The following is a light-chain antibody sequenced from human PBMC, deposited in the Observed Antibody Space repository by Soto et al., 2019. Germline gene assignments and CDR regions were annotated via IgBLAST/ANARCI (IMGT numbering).Light chain of an antibody. CDR1: SSDVGGYNY. CDR2: DVS. CDR3: SSYTRSSTPLYVV. Sequence: QSVLTQPASVSGSPGQPITISCTGTSSDVGGYNYVSWYQQHPGKAPKLMIYDVSNRPSGVSTRFSGSKSGNTASLTISGLQAEDEADYYCSSYTRSSTPLYVVFGGGTKLTVL. V-gene: IGLV2-14*01. J-gene: IGLJ2*01.